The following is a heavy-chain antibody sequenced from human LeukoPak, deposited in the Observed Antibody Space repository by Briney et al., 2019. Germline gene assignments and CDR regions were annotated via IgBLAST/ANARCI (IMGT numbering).Heavy chain of an antibody. CDR1: GGSISSSSYY. V-gene: IGHV4-39*07. CDR3: AGSGDYDSSGYYFPDAFDI. D-gene: IGHD3-22*01. J-gene: IGHJ3*02. CDR2: IYYSGST. Sequence: PSETLSLTCTVSGGSISSSSYYWGWIRQPPGKGLEWIGSIYYSGSTYYNPSLKSRVTISVDTSKNQFSLKLSSMTAADTAVYYCAGSGDYDSSGYYFPDAFDIWGQGTMVTVSS.